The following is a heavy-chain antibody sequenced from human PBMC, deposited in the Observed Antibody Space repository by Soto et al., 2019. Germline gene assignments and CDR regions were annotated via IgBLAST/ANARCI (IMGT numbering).Heavy chain of an antibody. J-gene: IGHJ4*02. CDR3: ARDRRFLEWLDL. CDR1: GFTFTSYG. Sequence: QMHLVESGGGVVQPGRSLTLSCVASGFTFTSYGIHWVRQAPGKGLEWVAVIWYDGSNKYYGDSVKGRFSISRDNSKNTVYLQMNSLRAEDTAFYYCARDRRFLEWLDLWGQGTLVSVSS. D-gene: IGHD3-3*01. V-gene: IGHV3-33*01. CDR2: IWYDGSNK.